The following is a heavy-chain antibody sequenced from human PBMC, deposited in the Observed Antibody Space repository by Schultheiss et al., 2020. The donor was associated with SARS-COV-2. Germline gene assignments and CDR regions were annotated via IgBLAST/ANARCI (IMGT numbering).Heavy chain of an antibody. CDR1: GFTFSSYS. Sequence: LKISCAASGFTFSSYSMNWVRQAPGKGLEWVSSISSSSSYIYYADSVKGRFTISRDNAKNSLYLQMNSLRAEDTAVYYCASSCSSTSCDRDYWGQGTLVTVSS. J-gene: IGHJ4*02. D-gene: IGHD2-2*02. V-gene: IGHV3-21*01. CDR2: ISSSSSYI. CDR3: ASSCSSTSCDRDY.